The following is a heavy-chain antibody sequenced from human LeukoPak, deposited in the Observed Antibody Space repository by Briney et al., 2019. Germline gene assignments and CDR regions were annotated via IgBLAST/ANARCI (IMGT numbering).Heavy chain of an antibody. V-gene: IGHV4-61*01. D-gene: IGHD1-26*01. CDR1: GGSVSSGSYY. CDR2: IYYSGST. CDR3: ARGRSNYYGMDV. J-gene: IGHJ6*02. Sequence: SETLSLTCTVSGGSVSSGSYYWSWIRQPPGKGLEWIGYIYYSGSTNYNPSLKSRVTISVDTSKNQFSLKLSSVTAADTAVYYCARGRSNYYGMDVWGQGTTVTVSS.